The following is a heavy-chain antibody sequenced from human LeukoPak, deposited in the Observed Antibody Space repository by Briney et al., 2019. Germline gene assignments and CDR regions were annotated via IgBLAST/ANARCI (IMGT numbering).Heavy chain of an antibody. J-gene: IGHJ4*02. CDR2: IYYSGST. Sequence: PLETLSLTCTVSGGSISSYYWSWIRQPPGKGLEWIGYIYYSGSTNYNPSLKSRVTISVDTSKNQFSLKLSSVTAADTAVYYCAGGDYGDYLFDYWGQGTLVTVSS. CDR3: AGGDYGDYLFDY. D-gene: IGHD4-17*01. V-gene: IGHV4-59*01. CDR1: GGSISSYY.